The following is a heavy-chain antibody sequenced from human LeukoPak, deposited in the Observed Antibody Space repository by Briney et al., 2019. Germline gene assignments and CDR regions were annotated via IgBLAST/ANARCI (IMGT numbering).Heavy chain of an antibody. V-gene: IGHV1-24*01. CDR1: GYTLTELS. J-gene: IGHJ4*02. D-gene: IGHD3-10*01. Sequence: ASVKVSCKVSGYTLTELSMHWVRQAPGKGLEWMGGFDPEDGETIYAQKFQGRVTMTEDTSTDTAYMELSSLRSEDTAVYYCATEPLWSRPHLAKNWGQGTLVTVSS. CDR2: FDPEDGET. CDR3: ATEPLWSRPHLAKN.